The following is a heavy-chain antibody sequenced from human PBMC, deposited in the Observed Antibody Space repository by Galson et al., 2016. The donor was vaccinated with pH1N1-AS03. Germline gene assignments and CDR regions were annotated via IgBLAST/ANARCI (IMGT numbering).Heavy chain of an antibody. CDR1: GCSHSASGVA. Sequence: PALVKPTQTLTLTCTLSGCSHSASGVAVAWIRQPPGKALEWLALIYWDDDKRYSPSLRDKLTITKDSSTNQVVLTMTNMDPVDTATYYCAHRHGGNSHYFGYWGQGTLVTVSS. J-gene: IGHJ4*03. CDR3: AHRHGGNSHYFGY. V-gene: IGHV2-5*02. D-gene: IGHD4-23*01. CDR2: IYWDDDK.